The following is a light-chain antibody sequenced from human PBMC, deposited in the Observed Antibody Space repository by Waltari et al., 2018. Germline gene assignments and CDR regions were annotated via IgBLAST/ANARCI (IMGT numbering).Light chain of an antibody. J-gene: IGLJ2*01. Sequence: QSDLTQPASVSGSPAQSSTISCTGTTRDIGGYKYVSWYQHHPGKAPKLIIYEVTNRPSAVSARFSGSKSGNTASLTITGLQVEDEAHYYCSSYIGTTALEIFGGGTKLTVL. CDR1: TRDIGGYKY. V-gene: IGLV2-14*01. CDR3: SSYIGTTALEI. CDR2: EVT.